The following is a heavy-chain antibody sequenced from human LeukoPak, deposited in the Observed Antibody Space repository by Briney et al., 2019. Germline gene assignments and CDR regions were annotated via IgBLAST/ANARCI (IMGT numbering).Heavy chain of an antibody. CDR1: GFMFSKSW. J-gene: IGHJ5*02. Sequence: GXSLRXSCAASGFMFSKSWMHWVRQVPGKGLVWVARIYNDGSTTNYADSVKGRFTISRDNAANTLFLQMSSLRAEDTAVYYCAREKDDHGDPGPLDAWGQGDLVTVSS. CDR3: AREKDDHGDPGPLDA. D-gene: IGHD4-17*01. CDR2: IYNDGSTT. V-gene: IGHV3-74*01.